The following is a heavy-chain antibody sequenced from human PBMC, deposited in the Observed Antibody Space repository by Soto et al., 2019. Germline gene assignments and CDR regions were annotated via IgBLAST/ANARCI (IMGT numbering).Heavy chain of an antibody. D-gene: IGHD2-15*01. V-gene: IGHV3-66*01. CDR3: ARDGRYCSGGSCYYYYYYMDA. CDR2: VYSGGST. Sequence: PGGSLRLSCAASGFTVSSNYMSWVRQAPGKGLEWVSLVYSGGSTYYADSVKGRFTISRDNSKNTLYLQMNSLRAEDTAVYYCARDGRYCSGGSCYYYYYYMDAWGQGTTVTVSS. J-gene: IGHJ6*03. CDR1: GFTVSSNY.